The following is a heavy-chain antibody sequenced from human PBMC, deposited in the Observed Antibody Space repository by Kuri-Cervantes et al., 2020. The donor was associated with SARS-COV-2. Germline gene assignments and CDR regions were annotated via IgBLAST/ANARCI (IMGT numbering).Heavy chain of an antibody. CDR1: GFTFSLYG. Sequence: GGSLRLSCEASGFTFSLYGMHWVRQAPGKGLEWVAVIYYDGSNKYYADSVKGRFSISRDNSKNTLYLQMNSLRAEDTAVYYCARDRPGIVVVPAGGIDYWGQGTLVTVSS. V-gene: IGHV3-30*03. CDR2: IYYDGSNK. D-gene: IGHD2-2*01. J-gene: IGHJ4*02. CDR3: ARDRPGIVVVPAGGIDY.